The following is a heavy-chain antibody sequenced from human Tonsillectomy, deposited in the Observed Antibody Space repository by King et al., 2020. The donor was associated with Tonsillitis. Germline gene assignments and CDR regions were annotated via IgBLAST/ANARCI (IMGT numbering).Heavy chain of an antibody. CDR1: GFTFSSFG. CDR3: AGDRNCRDAGCHPVNYFDP. CDR2: IWYDGGRK. Sequence: HVQLVESGGGVVQPGRSLRLSCAASGFTFSSFGMHWVRQAPGKGLEWVAVIWYDGGRKEYVDSVKGRFTISRDNSENTVSLQMNSLTVEDTAVYYCAGDRNCRDAGCHPVNYFDPWGQGTLVTVSS. V-gene: IGHV3-33*01. D-gene: IGHD2-15*01. J-gene: IGHJ5*02.